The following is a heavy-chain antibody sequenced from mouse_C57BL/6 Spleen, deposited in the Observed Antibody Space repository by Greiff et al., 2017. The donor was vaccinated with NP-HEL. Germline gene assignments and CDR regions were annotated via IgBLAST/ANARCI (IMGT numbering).Heavy chain of an antibody. D-gene: IGHD4-1*01. V-gene: IGHV1-4*01. CDR1: GYTFTSYT. Sequence: QVHVKQSGAELARPGASVKMSCKASGYTFTSYTMHWVKQRPGQGLEWIGYINPSSGYTKYNQKFKDKATLTADKSSSTAYMQLSSLTSEDSAVYYCARTGTGRYFDYWGQGTTLTVSS. CDR3: ARTGTGRYFDY. J-gene: IGHJ2*01. CDR2: INPSSGYT.